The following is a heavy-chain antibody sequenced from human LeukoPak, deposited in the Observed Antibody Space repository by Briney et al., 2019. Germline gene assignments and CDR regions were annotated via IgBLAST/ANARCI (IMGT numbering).Heavy chain of an antibody. D-gene: IGHD3-3*01. CDR2: IYYSGSI. CDR1: GGSISSYY. J-gene: IGHJ6*02. Sequence: PSETLSLTCTVSGGSISSYYWSWIRQPPGKGLEWIGYIYYSGSINYNPSLKSRVTISVDTSKNQLSLKLSSVTAADTAVYYCARDFRVYYDFWSGLGLYYYGMDVWGQGTTVTVSS. CDR3: ARDFRVYYDFWSGLGLYYYGMDV. V-gene: IGHV4-59*01.